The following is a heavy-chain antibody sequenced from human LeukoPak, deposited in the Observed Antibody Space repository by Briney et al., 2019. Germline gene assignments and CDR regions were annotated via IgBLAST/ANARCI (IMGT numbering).Heavy chain of an antibody. Sequence: SETLSLTCTVSGGSISSYYWSWIRQPPGKGLEWIGYIYYSGSTNYNPSLKSRVTISVDTSKNQFSLKLSSVTAADTAVYYCARYIVVVPAANGNWFDPWGQGTLVTVSS. J-gene: IGHJ5*02. CDR3: ARYIVVVPAANGNWFDP. CDR2: IYYSGST. V-gene: IGHV4-59*01. CDR1: GGSISSYY. D-gene: IGHD2-2*01.